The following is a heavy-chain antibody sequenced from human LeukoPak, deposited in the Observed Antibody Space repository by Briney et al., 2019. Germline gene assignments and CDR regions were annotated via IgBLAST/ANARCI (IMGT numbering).Heavy chain of an antibody. Sequence: SVKVSCKASGDTFSTYSLSWVRQAPAQGLEWMGGIIPIFGTANYAQNFQGRITITADKSTSTAYMELSSLRSEDTAVYYCARDDYDSSGYYYLGYWGQGTLVTVSS. D-gene: IGHD3-22*01. J-gene: IGHJ4*02. CDR2: IIPIFGTA. V-gene: IGHV1-69*06. CDR1: GDTFSTYS. CDR3: ARDDYDSSGYYYLGY.